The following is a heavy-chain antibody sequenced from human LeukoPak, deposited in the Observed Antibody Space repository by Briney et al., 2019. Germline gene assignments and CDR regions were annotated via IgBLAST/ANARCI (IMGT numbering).Heavy chain of an antibody. D-gene: IGHD4-17*01. Sequence: GGSLRLSCAASGFTFSSYAMSWVRQAPGKGLEWVSAIGTAGDTYYPGSVKGRFTISRENAKNSLYLQMNSLRAGDTAVYYCARDLYGEAFDIWGQGTMVTVSS. J-gene: IGHJ3*02. CDR1: GFTFSSYA. V-gene: IGHV3-13*01. CDR2: IGTAGDT. CDR3: ARDLYGEAFDI.